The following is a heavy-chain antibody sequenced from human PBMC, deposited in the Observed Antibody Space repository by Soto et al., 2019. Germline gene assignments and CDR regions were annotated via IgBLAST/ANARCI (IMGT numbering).Heavy chain of an antibody. CDR3: ASYVGTGGYGAFDI. Sequence: QVLLQESGPGLVKASGTLSLTCALSGGSVSSKKWWTWVRQTPGKGLEWIGEIFHRGDTNYNAFLKSRVTISIDKSRNQVSLTLTSVTAADTAVYYCASYVGTGGYGAFDIWGQGPVVTVSS. V-gene: IGHV4-4*02. D-gene: IGHD3-16*01. J-gene: IGHJ3*02. CDR1: GGSVSSKKW. CDR2: IFHRGDT.